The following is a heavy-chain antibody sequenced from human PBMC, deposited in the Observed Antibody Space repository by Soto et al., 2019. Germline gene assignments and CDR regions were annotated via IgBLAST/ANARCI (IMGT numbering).Heavy chain of an antibody. D-gene: IGHD3-10*01. CDR3: ARESGSSRSFDY. V-gene: IGHV3-66*01. J-gene: IGHJ4*02. CDR2: IYSGGST. CDR1: GFTVSSNY. Sequence: EVQLVESGGGLVQPGGSLRLSCAASGFTVSSNYMSWVRQAPGKGLEWVSAIYSGGSTYYADSVKGRFTISRDNSRNTLYLQMNSLRAEDTAVYYCARESGSSRSFDYWGQGPLVTVSS.